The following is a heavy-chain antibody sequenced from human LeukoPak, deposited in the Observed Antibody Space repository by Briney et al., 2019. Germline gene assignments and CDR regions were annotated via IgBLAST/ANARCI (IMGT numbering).Heavy chain of an antibody. CDR3: ARSITGTTFDP. V-gene: IGHV3-21*01. Sequence: GGSLRLSCAASGFTFSSYSMNWVRQAPGKGLEWVSSISGSSSYIYYADSVKGRFTISRDNAKNSLYLQMNSLRAEDTAVYYCARSITGTTFDPWGQGTLVTVSS. CDR1: GFTFSSYS. J-gene: IGHJ5*02. CDR2: ISGSSSYI. D-gene: IGHD1-7*01.